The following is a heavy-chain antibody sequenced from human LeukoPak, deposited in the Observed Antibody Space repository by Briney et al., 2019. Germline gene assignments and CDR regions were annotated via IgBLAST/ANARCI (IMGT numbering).Heavy chain of an antibody. CDR3: ARRVGRSTYYFDY. J-gene: IGHJ4*02. V-gene: IGHV4-39*01. Sequence: SETLSLTCTVSGGSISGYYWSWIRQPPGKGLEWIGTIYYTGSTYYTPSLKSRVTISVDASKNQFSLKVSSVTASDTAVYYCARRVGRSTYYFDYWGQGTLVTVSS. CDR1: GGSISGYY. CDR2: IYYTGST. D-gene: IGHD3-10*01.